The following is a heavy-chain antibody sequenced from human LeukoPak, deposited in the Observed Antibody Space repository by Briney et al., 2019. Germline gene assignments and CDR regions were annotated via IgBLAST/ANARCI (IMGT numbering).Heavy chain of an antibody. Sequence: ASVKVSCKASGGTFSSYAISWVGQAPGQGLERMGGIIPIFGTANYALKFQGRVAITADESTSTAYMELSSLRSEDTAVYYCARDFNWFDPWGQGTLVTVSS. CDR2: IIPIFGTA. J-gene: IGHJ5*02. CDR3: ARDFNWFDP. CDR1: GGTFSSYA. V-gene: IGHV1-69*01.